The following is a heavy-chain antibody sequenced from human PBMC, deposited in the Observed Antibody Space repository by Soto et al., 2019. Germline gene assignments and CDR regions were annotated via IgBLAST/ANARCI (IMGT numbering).Heavy chain of an antibody. CDR3: ARFGTASSSYYFDY. Sequence: SETLSLTCAVSGGSISSSNWWSWVRQPPGKGLEWIGEIYHSGSTNYNPSLKSRVTISVDKSKNQFSLKLSSVTAADTAVYYCARFGTASSSYYFDYWGQGTLVTVSS. J-gene: IGHJ4*02. CDR2: IYHSGST. CDR1: GGSISSSNW. V-gene: IGHV4-4*02. D-gene: IGHD6-6*01.